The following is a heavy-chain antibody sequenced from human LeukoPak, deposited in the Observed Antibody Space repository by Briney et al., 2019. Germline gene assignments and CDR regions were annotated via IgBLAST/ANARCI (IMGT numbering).Heavy chain of an antibody. J-gene: IGHJ4*02. D-gene: IGHD3-10*01. V-gene: IGHV1-2*02. Sequence: ASVTVSCKASGYTFTGYYMHWVRQAPGQGLEWMGWINPNSGGTNYAQKFQGRVTMTRDTSISTAYMELSRLRSDDTAVYYCARAAGGSGSYSYDFDYWGQGTLVTVSS. CDR3: ARAAGGSGSYSYDFDY. CDR1: GYTFTGYY. CDR2: INPNSGGT.